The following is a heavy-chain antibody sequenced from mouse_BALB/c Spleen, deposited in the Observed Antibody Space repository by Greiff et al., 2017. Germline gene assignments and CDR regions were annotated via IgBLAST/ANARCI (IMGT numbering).Heavy chain of an antibody. Sequence: VQLQQPGAELVKPGASVKLSCKASGYTFTSYYMYWVKQRPGQGLEWIGGINPSNGGTNFNEKFKSKATLTVDKSSSTAYMQLSSLTSEDSAVYYCTRGRYGNYVGYWYFDVWGAGTTVTVSS. J-gene: IGHJ1*01. CDR3: TRGRYGNYVGYWYFDV. CDR2: INPSNGGT. D-gene: IGHD2-10*02. V-gene: IGHV1S81*02. CDR1: GYTFTSYY.